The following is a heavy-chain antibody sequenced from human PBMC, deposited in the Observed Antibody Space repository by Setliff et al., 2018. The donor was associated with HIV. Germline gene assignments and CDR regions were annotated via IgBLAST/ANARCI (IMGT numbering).Heavy chain of an antibody. V-gene: IGHV3-33*06. CDR3: AKAQSKVRIYYYYMDV. CDR2: IWHDGTNK. J-gene: IGHJ6*03. D-gene: IGHD3-10*01. Sequence: GGSLRLSCAASGFTLNYYGMHWVRQAPGKGLEWVASIWHDGTNKHYADSVQGRFTISRDNSKNTLYLQMDSLGVEDTAVYYCAKAQSKVRIYYYYMDVWGKGTTVTVSS. CDR1: GFTLNYYG.